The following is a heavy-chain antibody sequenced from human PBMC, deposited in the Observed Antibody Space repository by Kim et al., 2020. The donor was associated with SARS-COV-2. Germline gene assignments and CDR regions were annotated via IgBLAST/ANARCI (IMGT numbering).Heavy chain of an antibody. J-gene: IGHJ5*02. D-gene: IGHD2-15*01. CDR3: ASGGQGIVVGRVWFDP. Sequence: SETLSLTCAVYGGSFSGYYWSWIRQPPGKGLEWIGEINHSGSTNYNPSLKSRVTISVDTSKNQFSLKLSSVTAADTAVYYCASGGQGIVVGRVWFDPWGQGTLVTVSS. CDR1: GGSFSGYY. CDR2: INHSGST. V-gene: IGHV4-34*01.